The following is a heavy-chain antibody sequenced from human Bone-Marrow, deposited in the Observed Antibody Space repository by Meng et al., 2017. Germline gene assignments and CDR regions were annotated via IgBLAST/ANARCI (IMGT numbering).Heavy chain of an antibody. J-gene: IGHJ4*02. CDR1: GGSISSSNC. CDR3: ARDSRTYYYDSSGYTFDY. Sequence: EAAPWLGRPSGSLSLTGAVSGGSISSSNCWSWLRQPPGKGLEWIGEIYHSGSTNYNPSLKSRVTISVDKSKNQFSLKLSSVTAADTAVYYCARDSRTYYYDSSGYTFDYWGQGTLVTVAS. D-gene: IGHD3-22*01. CDR2: IYHSGST. V-gene: IGHV4-4*02.